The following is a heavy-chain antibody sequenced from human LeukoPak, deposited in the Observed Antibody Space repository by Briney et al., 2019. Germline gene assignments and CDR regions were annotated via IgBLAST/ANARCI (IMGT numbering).Heavy chain of an antibody. Sequence: SAGSLRLSCAASGFTFSSYAMHWVRQAPGKGLEWVAAISYDGSNKYYADSVKGRFTISRDTSKNTLYLQMNSLRAKDTAVYYCAKEGRGYSYGYVDQYYMDVWGKGTTVTVSS. CDR2: ISYDGSNK. CDR3: AKEGRGYSYGYVDQYYMDV. V-gene: IGHV3-30*04. D-gene: IGHD5-18*01. CDR1: GFTFSSYA. J-gene: IGHJ6*03.